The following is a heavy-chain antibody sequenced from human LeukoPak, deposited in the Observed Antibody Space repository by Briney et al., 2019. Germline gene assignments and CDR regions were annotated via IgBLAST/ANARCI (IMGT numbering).Heavy chain of an antibody. CDR1: GGSISSYY. D-gene: IGHD3-10*01. CDR3: ARVGVYYGSGSYYPPLYYYGMDV. CDR2: IYYSGSGST. J-gene: IGHJ6*02. Sequence: TSETLSLTCTVSGGSISSYYWSWIRQPPGKGLEWIGYIYYSGSGSTNYNPSLKSRVSISVDTSKNHFSLKLSSVTAADTAVYYCARVGVYYGSGSYYPPLYYYGMDVWGQGTTVTVSS. V-gene: IGHV4-59*08.